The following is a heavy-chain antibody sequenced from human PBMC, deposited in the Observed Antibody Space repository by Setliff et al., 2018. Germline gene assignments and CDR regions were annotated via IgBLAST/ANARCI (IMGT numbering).Heavy chain of an antibody. CDR3: ARAVLVVDAEDY. J-gene: IGHJ4*02. CDR1: GYSISSGYY. Sequence: SETLSLTCTVSGYSISSGYYWGWIRQPPGKGLEWIGSIYHSGSTYYNPSLKSRVTISVDTSKNQFSLKLSSVTAADTAVYYCARAVLVVDAEDYWGQGTLVPSPQ. V-gene: IGHV4-38-2*02. CDR2: IYHSGST. D-gene: IGHD3-22*01.